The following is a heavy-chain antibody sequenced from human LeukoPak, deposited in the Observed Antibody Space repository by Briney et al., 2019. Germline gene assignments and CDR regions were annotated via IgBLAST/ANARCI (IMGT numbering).Heavy chain of an antibody. J-gene: IGHJ4*02. CDR3: AKEPYDISGYYPTGGYFDY. D-gene: IGHD3-22*01. V-gene: IGHV3-23*01. CDR2: ISGGGVST. CDR1: GFTFSSYA. Sequence: PGGSLRLSCAASGFTFSSYAMSWVRQAPGKGLEWVSTISGGGVSTYYADSVKGRFTISRDNSKSTLFLQVNSLRAEDTAVYYCAKEPYDISGYYPTGGYFDYWGQGTLVTVSS.